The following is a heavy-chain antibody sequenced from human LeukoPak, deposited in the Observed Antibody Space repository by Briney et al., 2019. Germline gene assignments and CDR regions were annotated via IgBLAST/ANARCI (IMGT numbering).Heavy chain of an antibody. J-gene: IGHJ3*02. D-gene: IGHD4-23*01. CDR2: ISYDGSNK. Sequence: GGSLRLSCAASGFTSSSYGMHWVRQAPGKGLEWVAVISYDGSNKYYADSVKGRFTISRDNSKSTLYLQMNSLRAEDTAVYYCAKDQVRGKRRSDAFDIWGQGTMVTVSS. CDR3: AKDQVRGKRRSDAFDI. V-gene: IGHV3-30*18. CDR1: GFTSSSYG.